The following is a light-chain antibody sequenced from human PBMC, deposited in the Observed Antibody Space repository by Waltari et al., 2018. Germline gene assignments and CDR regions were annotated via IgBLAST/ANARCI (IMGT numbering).Light chain of an antibody. CDR2: WAS. CDR3: QQYYNIPIT. Sequence: DIVMTQSPDSLAVSLGERATINCKSSQSVLYSSNNENYLAWYQQKPGQPPKLLIYWASTRESGVHDRFSGSGSGTDFTLTISSLQAEDVAVYYCQQYYNIPITFGQGTRLEIK. CDR1: QSVLYSSNNENY. V-gene: IGKV4-1*01. J-gene: IGKJ5*01.